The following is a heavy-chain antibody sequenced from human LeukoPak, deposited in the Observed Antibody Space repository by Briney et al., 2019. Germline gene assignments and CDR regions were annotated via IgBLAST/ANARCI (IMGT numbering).Heavy chain of an antibody. D-gene: IGHD2-15*01. CDR1: GFTFSSYS. Sequence: GGSLRLSCAASGFTFSSYSMNWVRQAPGKGLEWVSYISSSSSTIYYADSVKGRFTISRDNAKNSLYLQMNSLRAEDTAVYYCARGTCSGGSCASPIWGQGTMVTVSS. J-gene: IGHJ3*02. CDR3: ARGTCSGGSCASPI. CDR2: ISSSSSTI. V-gene: IGHV3-48*04.